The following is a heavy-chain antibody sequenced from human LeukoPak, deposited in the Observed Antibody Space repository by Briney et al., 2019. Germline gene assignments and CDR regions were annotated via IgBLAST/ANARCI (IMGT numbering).Heavy chain of an antibody. CDR1: GFTFSTYN. V-gene: IGHV3-48*01. CDR2: ISNGGSSI. D-gene: IGHD5-12*01. Sequence: RGSLRLSCAASGFTFSTYNMNWVRQAPGKGLEWVSYISNGGSSIYYADSVKGRFTISRDNSKDTLYLQMNSLRVDDTAVYYCAGQWLRLGAIDYWGQGTLVTVSS. CDR3: AGQWLRLGAIDY. J-gene: IGHJ4*02.